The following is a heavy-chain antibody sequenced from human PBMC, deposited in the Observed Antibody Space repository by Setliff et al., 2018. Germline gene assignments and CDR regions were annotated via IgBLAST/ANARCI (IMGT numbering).Heavy chain of an antibody. J-gene: IGHJ4*02. CDR1: GYTFSSYA. CDR2: INTNTGNP. V-gene: IGHV7-4-1*02. Sequence: ASVKVSCKASGYTFSSYAMNWVRQAPGQGLEWMGWINTNTGNPTYAQGFAGRFVFSLDTSVSTAYLQINSLEAEDTAVYYCARGSGTYASSSRVFHYWGQGTLVTVSS. CDR3: ARGSGTYASSSRVFHY. D-gene: IGHD6-6*01.